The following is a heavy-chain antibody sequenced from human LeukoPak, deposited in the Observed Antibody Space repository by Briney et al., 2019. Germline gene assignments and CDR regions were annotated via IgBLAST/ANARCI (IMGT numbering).Heavy chain of an antibody. CDR1: GFTFSSYG. Sequence: GGSLRLSCAASGFTFSSYGMHWVRQAPGKGLEWVAVIWYDGSNKYYADSVKGRFTISRDNSKNTLYLQMNSLRAEDTAVYYCARNGYNKKNAFDIWGQGTMVTASS. CDR2: IWYDGSNK. J-gene: IGHJ3*02. V-gene: IGHV3-33*01. D-gene: IGHD5-24*01. CDR3: ARNGYNKKNAFDI.